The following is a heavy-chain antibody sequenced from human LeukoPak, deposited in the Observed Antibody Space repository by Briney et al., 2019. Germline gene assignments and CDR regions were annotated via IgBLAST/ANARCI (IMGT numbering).Heavy chain of an antibody. V-gene: IGHV3-74*01. D-gene: IGHD3-22*01. Sequence: PGGSLRLSCAASGFTLSRYGMNWVRQAPGKGLVWASRINSEGSSTTYADSVKGRFTISRDNAKNTLILQMNSLRAEDTAVYYCARDYYSRFDYWGQGTLVTVSS. CDR1: GFTLSRYG. CDR2: INSEGSST. CDR3: ARDYYSRFDY. J-gene: IGHJ4*02.